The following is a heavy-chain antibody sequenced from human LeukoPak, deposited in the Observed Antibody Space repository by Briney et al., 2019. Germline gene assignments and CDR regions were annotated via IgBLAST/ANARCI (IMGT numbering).Heavy chain of an antibody. CDR2: IADTGAYT. Sequence: GGSLRLSCAASGFTFSTYGMSWVRQAPGKGLEWVSTIADTGAYTYYADSVKGRFTISRDNSKNTLYLQMNSLRAEDTAVYYCARWRFGDYFDYWGQGTLVTVSS. CDR3: ARWRFGDYFDY. J-gene: IGHJ4*02. CDR1: GFTFSTYG. V-gene: IGHV3-23*01. D-gene: IGHD3-10*01.